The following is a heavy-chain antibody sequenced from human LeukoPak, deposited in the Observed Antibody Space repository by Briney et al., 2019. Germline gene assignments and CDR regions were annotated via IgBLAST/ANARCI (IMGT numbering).Heavy chain of an antibody. Sequence: GGSLRLSCAASGFTFSSYGMHWVRQAPGKGLEWVAVIWYDGSNKYYADSVKGRFTISRDNSKNTLYLQMNSLRAEATAVYYCASLFHGSGSQSFDYWGQGTLVTVSS. V-gene: IGHV3-33*01. CDR1: GFTFSSYG. J-gene: IGHJ4*02. CDR3: ASLFHGSGSQSFDY. CDR2: IWYDGSNK. D-gene: IGHD3-10*01.